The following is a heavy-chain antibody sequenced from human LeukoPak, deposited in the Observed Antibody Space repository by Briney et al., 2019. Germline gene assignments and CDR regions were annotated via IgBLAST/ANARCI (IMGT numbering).Heavy chain of an antibody. Sequence: GGSLRLSCAASGFTFSSYAMHWVRQAPGKGLEWVAVISYDGSNKYYADSVKGRFTISRDNAKNTLYLQMNSLRVEDTAVYYCARGRPHGNDYWGQGTLVTVSS. CDR3: ARGRPHGNDY. CDR1: GFTFSSYA. CDR2: ISYDGSNK. V-gene: IGHV3-30-3*01. D-gene: IGHD4-23*01. J-gene: IGHJ4*02.